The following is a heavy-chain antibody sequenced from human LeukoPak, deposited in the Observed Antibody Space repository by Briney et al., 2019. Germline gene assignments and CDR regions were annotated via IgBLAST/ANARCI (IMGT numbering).Heavy chain of an antibody. Sequence: GGSLRLSCAASGFTFSSYSMNWVRQAPRKGLEWVSSISSSSSYIYYAGSVKGRFTISRDNAKNSLYLQMNSLRAEDTAVYYCASSSVAGKTPFDYWGQGTLVTVSS. J-gene: IGHJ4*02. CDR3: ASSSVAGKTPFDY. CDR2: ISSSSSYI. V-gene: IGHV3-21*01. CDR1: GFTFSSYS. D-gene: IGHD6-19*01.